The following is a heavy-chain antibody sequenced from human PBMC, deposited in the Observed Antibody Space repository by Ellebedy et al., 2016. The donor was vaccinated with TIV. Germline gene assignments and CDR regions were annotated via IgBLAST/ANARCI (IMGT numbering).Heavy chain of an antibody. CDR1: GGSVRTYDFY. J-gene: IGHJ6*02. V-gene: IGHV4-30-4*08. CDR3: VRIRGYGEFLYGMDI. Sequence: MPSETLSLTCTVAGGSVRTYDFYWAWIRQPPGRGLQWIGHMFHSGTTYYNPSLKRQFFMSVETSSNQFSLTLRSATVADTAVYYCVRIRGYGEFLYGMDIWGQGTTVTV. D-gene: IGHD3-10*01. CDR2: MFHSGTT.